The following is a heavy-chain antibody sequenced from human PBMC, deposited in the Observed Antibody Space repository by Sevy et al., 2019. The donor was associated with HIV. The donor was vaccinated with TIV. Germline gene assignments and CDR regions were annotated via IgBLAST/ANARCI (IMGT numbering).Heavy chain of an antibody. Sequence: GGSLRLSCAASGFTFSNYAMNWVRQAPGKGLEWVSGISGSGGSGDKTNYADSVKGRFTISRDDSKNSLYLQLNSLRAVDTAIYYCARKYDGSGYFDYWGQGTLVTVSS. V-gene: IGHV3-23*01. CDR1: GFTFSNYA. D-gene: IGHD3-22*01. J-gene: IGHJ4*02. CDR3: ARKYDGSGYFDY. CDR2: ISGSGGSGDKT.